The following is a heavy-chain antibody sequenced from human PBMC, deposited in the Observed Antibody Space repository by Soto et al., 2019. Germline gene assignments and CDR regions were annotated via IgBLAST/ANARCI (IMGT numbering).Heavy chain of an antibody. CDR1: GASISSGGYY. Sequence: SEPISLTCTVSGASISSGGYYCSWIRQKPGKGLEWIGCIHHSGKSNYSPSLRSRVTMSVDTSKNQFSLKLNSMTAADTAIYYCARVGGSGWNFDSWGQGILVTVSS. D-gene: IGHD6-19*01. V-gene: IGHV4-61*08. CDR3: ARVGGSGWNFDS. J-gene: IGHJ4*02. CDR2: IHHSGKS.